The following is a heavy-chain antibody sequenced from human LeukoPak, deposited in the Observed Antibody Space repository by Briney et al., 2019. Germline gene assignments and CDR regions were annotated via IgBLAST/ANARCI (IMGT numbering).Heavy chain of an antibody. CDR2: IVVGSGNT. CDR3: AATTYYYDSSGYYSGGLFDY. V-gene: IGHV1-58*02. D-gene: IGHD3-22*01. CDR1: GFTFTSSV. J-gene: IGHJ4*02. Sequence: GTSVKVSCKASGFTFTSSVMQWVRQARGQRLEWIGWIVVGSGNTNYAQKFQERVTITRDMSTSTAYMELSSLRSEDTAVYYCAATTYYYDSSGYYSGGLFDYWGQGTLVTVSS.